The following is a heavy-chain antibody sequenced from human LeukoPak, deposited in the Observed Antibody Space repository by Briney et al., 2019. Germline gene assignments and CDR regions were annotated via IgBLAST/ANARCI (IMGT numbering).Heavy chain of an antibody. CDR3: ARGGYTSGCIDY. Sequence: GGSLRLSCAASGLTFNTYIMNWVRQAPGKGLEWVSFISSSSRHIYYPDSVKGRFTTSRDNAKNSLYLQMTSLRAEDTAIYYCARGGYTSGCIDYWGQGILVTVSS. J-gene: IGHJ4*02. CDR1: GLTFNTYI. D-gene: IGHD6-19*01. V-gene: IGHV3-21*01. CDR2: ISSSSRHI.